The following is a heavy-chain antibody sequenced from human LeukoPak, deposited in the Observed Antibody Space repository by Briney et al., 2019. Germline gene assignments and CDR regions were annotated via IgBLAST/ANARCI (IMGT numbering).Heavy chain of an antibody. V-gene: IGHV3-74*01. CDR1: GFTFSNYW. Sequence: GGSLRLSCAASGFTFSNYWMHWVRQVPGKGLVWVSRINDDGSATFYADSVKGRFTISRDNAKNTLFLQINILRVEDTAVYYCAREILAPGKTHDYWGQGTLVTVSS. CDR2: INDDGSAT. CDR3: AREILAPGKTHDY. J-gene: IGHJ4*02.